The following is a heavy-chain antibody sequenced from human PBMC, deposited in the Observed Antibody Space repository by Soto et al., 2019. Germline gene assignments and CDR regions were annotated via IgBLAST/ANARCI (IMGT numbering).Heavy chain of an antibody. CDR3: ARDIVVVPAAIPYYYMDV. J-gene: IGHJ6*03. D-gene: IGHD2-2*01. Sequence: ASVKVSCKASGYTFTSYGISWVRQAPGQGLEWMGWISAYNGNTNYAQKLQGRVTMTTDTSTSTAYMELRSLRSDDTAVYYCARDIVVVPAAIPYYYMDVWGKGTTVTVSS. CDR2: ISAYNGNT. CDR1: GYTFTSYG. V-gene: IGHV1-18*01.